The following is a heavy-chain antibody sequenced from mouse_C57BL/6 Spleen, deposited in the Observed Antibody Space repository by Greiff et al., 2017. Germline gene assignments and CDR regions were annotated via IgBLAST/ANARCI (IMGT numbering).Heavy chain of an antibody. Sequence: VMLVESGAELARPGASVKLSCKASGYTFTSYGISWVKQRTGQGLEWIGEIYPRSGNTYYNEKFKGKATLTADKSSSTAYMELRSLTSDDSAVYFCARKIYYSNYGDAMDYWGQGTSVTVSS. CDR1: GYTFTSYG. D-gene: IGHD2-5*01. CDR3: ARKIYYSNYGDAMDY. J-gene: IGHJ4*01. V-gene: IGHV1-81*01. CDR2: IYPRSGNT.